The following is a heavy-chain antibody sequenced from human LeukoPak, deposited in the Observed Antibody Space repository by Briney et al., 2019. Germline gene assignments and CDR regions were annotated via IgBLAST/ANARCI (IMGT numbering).Heavy chain of an antibody. V-gene: IGHV2-5*02. CDR2: IYWDDDK. CDR3: AHRVIINGLYYDSSGYFDY. CDR1: GFSLTTRGVA. Sequence: SGPSLVKPTQTLTLTCTFSGFSLTTRGVAVGWIRQPPGKALEWLALIYWDDDKRYSPSLKSRLTITKDTSKNQVVLTLTNMDPVDTATYYCAHRVIINGLYYDSSGYFDYWGRGTLVTVSS. D-gene: IGHD3-22*01. J-gene: IGHJ4*02.